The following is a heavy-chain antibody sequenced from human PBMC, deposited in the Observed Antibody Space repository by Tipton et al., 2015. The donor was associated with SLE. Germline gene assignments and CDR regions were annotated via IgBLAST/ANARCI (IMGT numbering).Heavy chain of an antibody. V-gene: IGHV1-18*01. CDR3: ARVRVDTAMGVFDF. CDR2: ISAYNGNT. J-gene: IGHJ4*02. D-gene: IGHD5-18*01. CDR1: GYTFTSYG. Sequence: QSGPEVKKPGASVKVSCKASGYTFTSYGISWVRQAPGQGLEGMGWISAYNGNTNYAQKLQGRVTMTSDTSTSTAYMELRSLRSDDTAIYYCARVRVDTAMGVFDFWGQGTLVTVSS.